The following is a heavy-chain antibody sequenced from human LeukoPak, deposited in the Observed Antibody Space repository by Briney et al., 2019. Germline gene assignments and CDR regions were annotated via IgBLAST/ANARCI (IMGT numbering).Heavy chain of an antibody. D-gene: IGHD3-10*01. V-gene: IGHV4-4*07. CDR3: ARDRPRGVRGITSDY. J-gene: IGHJ4*02. CDR2: IYTSGST. Sequence: SETLSLTCSVSGGSISGYYWSWIRQPAGKGLEWIGRIYTSGSTNHNPSLKSRVTMSVDTSKNQFSLKLTSVTAADTAMYYCARDRPRGVRGITSDYWGQGSLVTVSS. CDR1: GGSISGYY.